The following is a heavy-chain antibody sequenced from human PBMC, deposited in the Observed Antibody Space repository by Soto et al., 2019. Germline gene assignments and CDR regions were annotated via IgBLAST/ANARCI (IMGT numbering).Heavy chain of an antibody. CDR2: IHRSGST. CDR1: GDSVTGGGFY. CDR3: ARDGNKDAFDV. V-gene: IGHV4-31*03. D-gene: IGHD1-1*01. Sequence: QVQLQESDPGLVKPSQTLSLTCTVSGDSVTGGGFYWSWIRQHPGEGLEWIGYIHRSGSTYYNPSLKSRLSIFLDTSKNAFSLNLTSVTAADTATYFCARDGNKDAFDVWGQGTSVIVSS. J-gene: IGHJ3*01.